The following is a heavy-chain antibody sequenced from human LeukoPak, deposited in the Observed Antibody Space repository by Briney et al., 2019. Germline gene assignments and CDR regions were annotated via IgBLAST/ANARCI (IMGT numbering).Heavy chain of an antibody. CDR3: AKSVPGLTFDY. J-gene: IGHJ4*02. CDR1: GYTFIDYY. Sequence: ASVKVSCKASGYTFIDYYIHWVRLAPGQGLEWMGRINAKSGSTSYAQKFQGRVTMTRDTSTDTAYMELTRLRLDDTAAYHCAKSVPGLTFDYWGQGTPVTVSS. V-gene: IGHV1-2*06. CDR2: INAKSGST. D-gene: IGHD6-19*01.